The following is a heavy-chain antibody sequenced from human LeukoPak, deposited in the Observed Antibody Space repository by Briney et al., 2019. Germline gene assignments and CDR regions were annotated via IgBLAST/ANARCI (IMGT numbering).Heavy chain of an antibody. D-gene: IGHD3-10*01. CDR3: AIYGSGSKPFDY. J-gene: IGHJ4*02. CDR1: GFTFTSYW. CDR2: IYPGDSDT. V-gene: IGHV5-51*01. Sequence: GGSLRLSCAASGFTFTSYWIGWVRQMPGKGLEWMGIIYPGDSDTRYSPSFQGQVTISADKSISTAYLQWSSLKASDTAMYYCAIYGSGSKPFDYWGQGTLVTVSS.